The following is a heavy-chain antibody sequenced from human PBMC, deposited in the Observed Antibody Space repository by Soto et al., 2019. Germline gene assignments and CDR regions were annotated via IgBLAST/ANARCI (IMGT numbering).Heavy chain of an antibody. CDR1: GFTFSSYW. Sequence: GGSLRLSCAASGFTFSSYWMSWVRQAPGKGLEWVANIKQDGRVKYYGDSVKGRFTISRDNPTNSMYLQMNSRRAEDTAVYYCARDSRGGSWYEWISYWFDPWGQGTLVTVS. V-gene: IGHV3-7*01. CDR3: ARDSRGGSWYEWISYWFDP. D-gene: IGHD6-13*01. J-gene: IGHJ5*02. CDR2: IKQDGRVK.